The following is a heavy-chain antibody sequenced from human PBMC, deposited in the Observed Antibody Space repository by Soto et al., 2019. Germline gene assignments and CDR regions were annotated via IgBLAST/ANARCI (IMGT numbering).Heavy chain of an antibody. Sequence: SLRLSCAASGFTFSSYAMSWVRQAPGKGLEWVSAISGSGGSTYYADSVKGRFTISRDNSKNTLYLQMNSLRAEDTAVYYCAKHPGSTTVTTLDYWGQGTLVTVSS. CDR3: AKHPGSTTVTTLDY. D-gene: IGHD4-17*01. J-gene: IGHJ4*02. V-gene: IGHV3-23*01. CDR2: ISGSGGST. CDR1: GFTFSSYA.